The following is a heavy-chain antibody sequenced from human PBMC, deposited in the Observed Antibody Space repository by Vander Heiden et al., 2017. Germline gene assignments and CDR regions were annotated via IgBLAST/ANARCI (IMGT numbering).Heavy chain of an antibody. V-gene: IGHV3-7*01. CDR2: IKQDGSEK. Sequence: EVQLVESGGGLVQPGGSLRLSCAASGFTFSSYWMSWVRQAPGKGLEWVANIKQDGSEKYYVDSVKGRFTISRDNAKNSLYLQMNSLRAEDTAVYYCARSRSSWYPFYFDYWGQGTLVTVSS. J-gene: IGHJ4*02. D-gene: IGHD6-13*01. CDR1: GFTFSSYW. CDR3: ARSRSSWYPFYFDY.